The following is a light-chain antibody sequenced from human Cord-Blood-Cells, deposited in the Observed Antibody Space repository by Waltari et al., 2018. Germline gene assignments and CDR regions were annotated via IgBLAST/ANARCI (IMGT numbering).Light chain of an antibody. J-gene: IGKJ4*01. Sequence: DIQMTQSPSPLSASLGDRVTITCRASKGISNYLAWYQQKPGNVPKLLIYAASTLQSGVPSRFSGSGSGTDFTLTISSLQPEDVATYYCQKYNSAPALTFGGGTKVEIK. CDR1: KGISNY. V-gene: IGKV1-27*01. CDR2: AAS. CDR3: QKYNSAPALT.